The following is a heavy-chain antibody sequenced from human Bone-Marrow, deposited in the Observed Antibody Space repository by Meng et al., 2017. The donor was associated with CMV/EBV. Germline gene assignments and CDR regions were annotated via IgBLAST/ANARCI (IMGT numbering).Heavy chain of an antibody. CDR1: GYTFTGYY. CDR2: INPNSGGT. V-gene: IGHV1-2*02. Sequence: ASVKVSCKPSGYTFTGYYMHWVRQAPGQGLEWMGWINPNSGGTNYAQKFQGRVTMTRDTSISTAYMELCRLRSDDTAVYYCARDQGYGSGSYYYYYYYGMDVWGQGTTVTVSS. D-gene: IGHD3-10*01. J-gene: IGHJ6*02. CDR3: ARDQGYGSGSYYYYYYYGMDV.